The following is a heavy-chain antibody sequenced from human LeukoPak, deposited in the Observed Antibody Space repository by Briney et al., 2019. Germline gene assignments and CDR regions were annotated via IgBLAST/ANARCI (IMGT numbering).Heavy chain of an antibody. D-gene: IGHD3-10*01. J-gene: IGHJ4*02. Sequence: WASVKVSCKASGYTFTGHYMHWVRQAPGQGLEWMGWINPNNGGAKFAQKFQGRVTMTRDTSMSTAYMELSSLRSEDTAVYYCARVLRDYYGSGSPSYFDYWGQGTLVTVSS. V-gene: IGHV1-2*02. CDR1: GYTFTGHY. CDR2: INPNNGGA. CDR3: ARVLRDYYGSGSPSYFDY.